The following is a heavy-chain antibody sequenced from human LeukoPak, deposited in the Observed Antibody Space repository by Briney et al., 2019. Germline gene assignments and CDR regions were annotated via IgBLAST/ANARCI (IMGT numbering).Heavy chain of an antibody. Sequence: SETLSVTCLVSGGSLSSTSYYWGWIRQSPGRGLEWIGSFYYTGSIFDNRSLRSRVTISIDMSKKQFSLKLSSVTAADTAVYYCARGSTFYYGSGSHYYNYWGQGTLVTVSS. D-gene: IGHD3-10*01. CDR1: GGSLSSTSYY. J-gene: IGHJ4*02. V-gene: IGHV4-39*07. CDR2: FYYTGSI. CDR3: ARGSTFYYGSGSHYYNY.